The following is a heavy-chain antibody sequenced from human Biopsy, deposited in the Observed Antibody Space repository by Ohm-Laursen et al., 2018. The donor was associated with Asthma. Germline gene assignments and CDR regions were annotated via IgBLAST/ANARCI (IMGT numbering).Heavy chain of an antibody. CDR2: ISWNSATI. D-gene: IGHD5-18*01. CDR3: ARFKRGYSYGYAGVFDY. J-gene: IGHJ4*02. Sequence: SLRLSCAASGFKFDEYTMHWVRQAPGKGLEWVSGISWNSATIGYADSVKGRFTISRDNAKNSLYLQMDSLRDEDTAVYYCARFKRGYSYGYAGVFDYWGQGVLVTVSS. V-gene: IGHV3-9*01. CDR1: GFKFDEYT.